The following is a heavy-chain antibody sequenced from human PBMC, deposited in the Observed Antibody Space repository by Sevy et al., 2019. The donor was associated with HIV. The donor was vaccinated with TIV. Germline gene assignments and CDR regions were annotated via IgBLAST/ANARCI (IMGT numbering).Heavy chain of an antibody. V-gene: IGHV3-30*01. CDR3: ARDSRGSIDY. CDR1: GFTFNTYS. J-gene: IGHJ4*02. CDR2: ISSDGSDI. Sequence: GGSLRLSCAASGFTFNTYSIHWVRQTPGRGLQCVALISSDGSDINYADFVSGRFTISRDNSKNIVHLQMNSLRVEDTAVYYCARDSRGSIDYWGQGTLVTVSS. D-gene: IGHD4-4*01.